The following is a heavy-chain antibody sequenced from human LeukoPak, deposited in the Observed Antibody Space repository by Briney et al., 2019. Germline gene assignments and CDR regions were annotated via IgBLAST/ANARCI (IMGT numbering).Heavy chain of an antibody. Sequence: SETLSLTCAVYGGSFSGYYWSWIRQPPGKGLEWIGEINHSGSTNYNPSLKSRVTISADTSKNQVSLTLSSVTAADTAVYYCARHPELYFFDYWGQGTLVTVSS. CDR1: GGSFSGYY. V-gene: IGHV4-34*01. CDR3: ARHPELYFFDY. J-gene: IGHJ4*02. CDR2: INHSGST. D-gene: IGHD3-10*01.